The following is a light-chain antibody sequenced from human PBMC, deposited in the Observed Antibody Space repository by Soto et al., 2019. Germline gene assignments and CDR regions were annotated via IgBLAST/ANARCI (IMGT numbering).Light chain of an antibody. CDR1: QSVSSY. J-gene: IGKJ4*01. Sequence: EIVLTQYPATLSLSPGERATLSCRASQSVSSYLAWYQQKPGQAPRLLIYDASNRATGIPARFSGSGSGTDFTLTISSLEPEYFAVYYCQQRSNWPPRLTFGGGTKVEIK. CDR2: DAS. V-gene: IGKV3-11*01. CDR3: QQRSNWPPRLT.